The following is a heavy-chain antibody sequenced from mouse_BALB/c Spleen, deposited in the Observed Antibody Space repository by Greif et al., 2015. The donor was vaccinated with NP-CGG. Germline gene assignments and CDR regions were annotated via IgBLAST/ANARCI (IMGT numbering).Heavy chain of an antibody. V-gene: IGHV14-3*02. CDR2: IDPANGNT. CDR3: ANGDWYFDV. Sequence: EVKLVESGAALVKPGASVKLSCTASGFNIKDTYMHWVKQRPEQGLEWIGRIDPANGNTKYDPKFQGKATITADTSSNTAYLQLSSLTSEDTAVYYCANGDWYFDVWGAGTTVTVSS. CDR1: GFNIKDTY. J-gene: IGHJ1*01.